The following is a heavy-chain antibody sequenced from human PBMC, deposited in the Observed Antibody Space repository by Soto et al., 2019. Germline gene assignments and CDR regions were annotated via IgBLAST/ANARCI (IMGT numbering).Heavy chain of an antibody. CDR2: INHSGST. Sequence: PSETLSLTCAVYGGSFSGYYWSWIRQPPGKGLEWIGEINHSGSTNYSPSLKSRVTISVDTSKNQFSLKRGSVTAADTAVYYCARVCSDFWSGYYNFDYWGQGTLVTVSS. V-gene: IGHV4-34*01. CDR3: ARVCSDFWSGYYNFDY. J-gene: IGHJ4*02. D-gene: IGHD3-3*01. CDR1: GGSFSGYY.